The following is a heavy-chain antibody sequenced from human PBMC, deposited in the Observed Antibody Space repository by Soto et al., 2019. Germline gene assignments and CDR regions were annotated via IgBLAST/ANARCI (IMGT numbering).Heavy chain of an antibody. J-gene: IGHJ4*02. V-gene: IGHV4-31*03. Sequence: QVQLQESGPGLVKPSQTLSLTCTVSGGSISSGGYYWSWIRQHPGKGLEWIGYIYYSGSTYYNPSLTRRVTISVATSKNQFSLKLSSVTAADTAVYYCARGATVVPLDYWGQGTLVTVSS. CDR1: GGSISSGGYY. D-gene: IGHD4-17*01. CDR2: IYYSGST. CDR3: ARGATVVPLDY.